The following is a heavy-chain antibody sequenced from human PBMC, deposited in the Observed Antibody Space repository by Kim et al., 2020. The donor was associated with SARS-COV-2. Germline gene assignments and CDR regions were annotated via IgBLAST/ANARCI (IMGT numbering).Heavy chain of an antibody. CDR3: ARAPERVYYFDY. J-gene: IGHJ4*02. D-gene: IGHD1-1*01. Sequence: YADSVKGRFTISRDNSKNTLYLQMNSLRAEDTAVYYCARAPERVYYFDYWGQGTLVTVSS. V-gene: IGHV3-66*01.